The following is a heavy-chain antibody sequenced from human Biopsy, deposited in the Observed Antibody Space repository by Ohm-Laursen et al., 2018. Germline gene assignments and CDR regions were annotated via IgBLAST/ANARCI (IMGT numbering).Heavy chain of an antibody. V-gene: IGHV4-39*01. CDR3: VRHALRLGPKKNWFDT. CDR2: MHNSGST. D-gene: IGHD3-16*01. Sequence: TLSLTCTVSGDSISSSNFYWAWIRQPPGKGLEWIGSMHNSGSTYYNPSLKSRVTISLDASQNQFSLKLTSVTAADTTVYYCVRHALRLGPKKNWFDTWGQGTLVTVSS. J-gene: IGHJ5*02. CDR1: GDSISSSNFY.